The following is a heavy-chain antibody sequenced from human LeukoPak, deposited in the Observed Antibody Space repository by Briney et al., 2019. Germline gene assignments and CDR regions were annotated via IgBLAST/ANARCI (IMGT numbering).Heavy chain of an antibody. D-gene: IGHD6-13*01. CDR1: GFTFGDYA. Sequence: GGSLRLSCTASGFTFGDYAMSWFRQAPGKGLECIGFIRSEGYGGTTEYAASVRGRFTISRDDSKNIAYLHMNSLKTEDTAVYFCARGYSSYWYGVQAPYYFDYWGQGALVTVSS. CDR2: IRSEGYGGTT. J-gene: IGHJ4*02. V-gene: IGHV3-49*03. CDR3: ARGYSSYWYGVQAPYYFDY.